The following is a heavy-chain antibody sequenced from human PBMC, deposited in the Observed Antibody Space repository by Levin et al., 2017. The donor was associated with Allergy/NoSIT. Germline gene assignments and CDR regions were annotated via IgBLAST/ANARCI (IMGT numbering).Heavy chain of an antibody. CDR3: ARDLGYSSSYDHDYGMDG. Sequence: SSETLSLTCTVAGGSISNYYWTWIRQPPGKGLEWIGYIYYSGSTNYNPSLKSRVTISVDTSKNHFSLKLSSVTAADTAVYYCARDLGYSSSYDHDYGMDGWGQGTTVTVSS. CDR1: GGSISNYY. V-gene: IGHV4-59*01. D-gene: IGHD6-6*01. J-gene: IGHJ6*02. CDR2: IYYSGST.